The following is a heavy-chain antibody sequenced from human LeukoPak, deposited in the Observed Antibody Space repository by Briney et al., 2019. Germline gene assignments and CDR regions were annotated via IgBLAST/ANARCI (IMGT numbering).Heavy chain of an antibody. V-gene: IGHV1-8*01. CDR2: MNPVSGNA. D-gene: IGHD6-13*01. Sequence: ASVKVSCKASGYTFTNFDINWVRQAPGQGLEWMGWMNPVSGNAGSAQKFQGGVTLTRDTSISTAYMELSSLRSDDTAFYYCARAPMGAAALYWGQGTLVTVSP. CDR1: GYTFTNFD. J-gene: IGHJ4*02. CDR3: ARAPMGAAALY.